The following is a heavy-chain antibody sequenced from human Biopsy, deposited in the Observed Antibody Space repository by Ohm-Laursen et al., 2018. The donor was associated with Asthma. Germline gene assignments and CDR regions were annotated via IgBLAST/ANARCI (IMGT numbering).Heavy chain of an antibody. CDR1: GFTVSSNG. D-gene: IGHD3-3*02. CDR2: IYSGGGT. CDR3: ARAFHFWSPYHAEHYQL. V-gene: IGHV3-53*01. J-gene: IGHJ1*01. Sequence: SLRLSCAASGFTVSSNGMSWVRQPPGKGLEWVSVIYSGGGTFYADSVKGRFTISRDNAKNSLYLQMNSLRAEDTAVYYCARAFHFWSPYHAEHYQLWGQGTLVTVPS.